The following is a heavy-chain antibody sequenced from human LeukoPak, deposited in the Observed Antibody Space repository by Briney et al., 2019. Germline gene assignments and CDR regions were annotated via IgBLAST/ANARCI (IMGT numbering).Heavy chain of an antibody. Sequence: SETLSLTCAVSGGSISSGAYWGWVRQPPGKGLEWIGTIYHSGSTYYNPSLNSRVTISIDTSKNQFSLKLSSVTAADTAVYDCANSWYYLDSSGLPKSDAFDSWGQGTLGTVSS. CDR2: IYHSGST. D-gene: IGHD3-22*01. V-gene: IGHV4-38-2*01. CDR1: GGSISSGAY. J-gene: IGHJ3*02. CDR3: ANSWYYLDSSGLPKSDAFDS.